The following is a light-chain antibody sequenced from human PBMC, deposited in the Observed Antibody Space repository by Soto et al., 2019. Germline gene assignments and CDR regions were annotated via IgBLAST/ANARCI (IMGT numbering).Light chain of an antibody. J-gene: IGLJ1*01. CDR2: EVS. Sequence: VLSQAPSRSGASRQSVAISCKGTKSDVCGYNYISWYQRHPVKAPKLMIYEVSKRPSGVPDRFSGSKSGNTASLTVSGLQAEDEADYYCSSYAGSNNSRYVFGTVTKVTVL. CDR3: SSYAGSNNSRYV. V-gene: IGLV2-8*01. CDR1: KSDVCGYNY.